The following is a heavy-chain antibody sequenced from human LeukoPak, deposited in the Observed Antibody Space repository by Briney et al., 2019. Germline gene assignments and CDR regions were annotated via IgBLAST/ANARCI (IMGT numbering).Heavy chain of an antibody. CDR1: GYTFTSYA. D-gene: IGHD3-10*01. Sequence: ASVKVSCTASGYTFTSYAMHWVRQAPGQRLEWMGWINAGNGNTKYSQKFQGRVTITRDTSASTAYMELSSLRSEDTAVYYCARDGSPTMVRGVIGFDYWGQGTLVTVSS. J-gene: IGHJ4*02. CDR2: INAGNGNT. V-gene: IGHV1-3*01. CDR3: ARDGSPTMVRGVIGFDY.